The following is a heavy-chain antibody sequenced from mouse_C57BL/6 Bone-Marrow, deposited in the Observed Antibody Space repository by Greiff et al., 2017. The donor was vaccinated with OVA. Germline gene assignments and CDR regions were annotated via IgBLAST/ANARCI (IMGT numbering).Heavy chain of an antibody. CDR1: GFTFTDYY. CDR3: AGGVWFAY. V-gene: IGHV7-3*01. J-gene: IGHJ3*01. Sequence: EVKLMESGGGLVQPGGSLSLSCAASGFTFTDYYMSWVRQPPGKALEWLGFIRNKANGYTTEYSASVKGRFTISRDNSQSILYLQMNALRAEDSATYYCAGGVWFAYWGQGTLVTVSA. CDR2: IRNKANGYTT.